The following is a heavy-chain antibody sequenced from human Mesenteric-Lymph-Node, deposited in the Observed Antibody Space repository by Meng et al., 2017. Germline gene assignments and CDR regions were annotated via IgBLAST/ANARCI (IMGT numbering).Heavy chain of an antibody. Sequence: QVPLQESGPGLGKPSETLSLTCTVSGGSISSGDYYWSWIRQPPGKGLEWIGYIYYSGSTYSNASLKSRVTISIDTSKNQFSLNLRSVTAADTAVYYCARVSSGWDYFDYWGQGTLVTVSS. D-gene: IGHD6-19*01. CDR3: ARVSSGWDYFDY. V-gene: IGHV4-30-4*01. CDR2: IYYSGST. J-gene: IGHJ4*02. CDR1: GGSISSGDYY.